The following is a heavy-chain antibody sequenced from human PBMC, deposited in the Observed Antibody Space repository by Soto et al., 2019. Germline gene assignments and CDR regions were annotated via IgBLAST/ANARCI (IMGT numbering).Heavy chain of an antibody. D-gene: IGHD6-19*01. V-gene: IGHV5-51*01. CDR3: ERSIEVDGGGYRMDV. Sequence: PGESLKISCNGSGYSFTSYWIGWVRQMPGKGLEWMGIIYPGDSDTRYSPSFQGQVTISADKSISTAYLQWSSLKASDTAMYYCERSIEVDGGGYRMDVWGQGTKDPVSS. CDR2: IYPGDSDT. CDR1: GYSFTSYW. J-gene: IGHJ6*02.